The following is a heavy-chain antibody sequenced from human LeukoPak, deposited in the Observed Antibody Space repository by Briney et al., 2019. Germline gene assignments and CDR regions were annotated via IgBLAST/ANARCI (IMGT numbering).Heavy chain of an antibody. D-gene: IGHD1-1*01. CDR2: IIPILGIA. V-gene: IGHV1-69*04. Sequence: SVKVSCKASGGTFSSYAISWVRQAPGQGLEWMGRIIPILGIANYAQKFQGRVTITADKSTSTAYMELSSLRSEDTAVYYCATPFGIITGGHFDYWGQGTLVTVSS. J-gene: IGHJ4*02. CDR1: GGTFSSYA. CDR3: ATPFGIITGGHFDY.